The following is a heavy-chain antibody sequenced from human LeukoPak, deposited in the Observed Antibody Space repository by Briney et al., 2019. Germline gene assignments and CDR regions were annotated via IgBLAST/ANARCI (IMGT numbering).Heavy chain of an antibody. Sequence: GRSLRLSCAASGFTFDDYAMHWVRRAPGKGLEWVSGISWNSGSIGYADSVKGRFTISRDNAKNSLYLQMNSLRAEDTALYYCAKDIGVAAADAFDIWGQGTMVTVSS. CDR2: ISWNSGSI. D-gene: IGHD6-13*01. CDR3: AKDIGVAAADAFDI. V-gene: IGHV3-9*01. CDR1: GFTFDDYA. J-gene: IGHJ3*02.